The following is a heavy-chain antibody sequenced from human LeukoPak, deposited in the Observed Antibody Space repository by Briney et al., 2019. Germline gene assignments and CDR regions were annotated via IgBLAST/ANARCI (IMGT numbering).Heavy chain of an antibody. Sequence: GGSLRLSCAASGFAFSSYWMHWVRQAPGKGLVWVSRINSDGSSTTYADSVQGRFTISRDNAKNTLYLQMNSLRADDTAVYYRARSVYSYYANWFDPWGQGTLVTVSS. CDR2: INSDGSST. J-gene: IGHJ5*02. CDR3: ARSVYSYYANWFDP. CDR1: GFAFSSYW. V-gene: IGHV3-74*01. D-gene: IGHD4-11*01.